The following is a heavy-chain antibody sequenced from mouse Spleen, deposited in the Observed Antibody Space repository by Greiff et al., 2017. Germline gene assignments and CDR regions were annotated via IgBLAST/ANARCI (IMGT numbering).Heavy chain of an antibody. D-gene: IGHD2-3*01. V-gene: IGHV1-20*01. J-gene: IGHJ2*01. CDR3: AKKRSYEGFGY. CDR1: GYSFTGYF. CDR2: INPYNGDT. Sequence: VQLQQSGPELVKPGDSVKISCKASGYSFTGYFMNWVMQSHGKSLEWIGRINPYNGDTFYNQKFKGKATLTVDKSSSTAHMELRSLTSEDSAVYYFAKKRSYEGFGYRGPRTPPPGLL.